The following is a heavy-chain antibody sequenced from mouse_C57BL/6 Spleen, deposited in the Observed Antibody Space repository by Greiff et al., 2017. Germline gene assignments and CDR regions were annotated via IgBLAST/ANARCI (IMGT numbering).Heavy chain of an antibody. V-gene: IGHV1-19*01. CDR1: GYTFTDYY. J-gene: IGHJ3*01. CDR2: INPYNGGT. D-gene: IGHD1-1*01. CDR3: ARDHGSDAY. Sequence: DVKLQESGPVLVKPGASVKMSCKASGYTFTDYYMNWVKQSHGKSLEWIGVINPYNGGTSYNQKFKGKATLTVDKSSSTAYMELNSLTSEDSAVYYCARDHGSDAYWGQGTLVTVSA.